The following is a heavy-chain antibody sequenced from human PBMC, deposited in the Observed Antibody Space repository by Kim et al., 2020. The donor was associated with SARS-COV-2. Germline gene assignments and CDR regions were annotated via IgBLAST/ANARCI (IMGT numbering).Heavy chain of an antibody. Sequence: GGSLRLSCAASGFTFSGYGMHWVRQAPGKGLEWVAIISYDGNKKYCADSVKGRFTISRDNSKNTLYLQMNSLRPEDTAVYYCAKDWDDILSGYHSGMGDWGQGTTVTVSS. CDR1: GFTFSGYG. D-gene: IGHD3-9*01. CDR2: ISYDGNKK. V-gene: IGHV3-30*18. CDR3: AKDWDDILSGYHSGMGD. J-gene: IGHJ6*02.